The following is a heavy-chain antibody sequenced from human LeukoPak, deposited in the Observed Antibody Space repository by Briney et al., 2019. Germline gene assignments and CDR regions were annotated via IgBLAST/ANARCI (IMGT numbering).Heavy chain of an antibody. CDR3: ARGVPGMYTSGYYLRPAYYMDV. J-gene: IGHJ6*03. D-gene: IGHD3-22*01. CDR2: INHSGST. V-gene: IGHV4-34*01. Sequence: SETLSLTCAVYGGSFSGYYWSWIRQPPGKGLEWIGEINHSGSTNYNPSLKSRVTISVDASKNQLSLKLSSVTAADAAVYYCARGVPGMYTSGYYLRPAYYMDVWGKGTTVTISS. CDR1: GGSFSGYY.